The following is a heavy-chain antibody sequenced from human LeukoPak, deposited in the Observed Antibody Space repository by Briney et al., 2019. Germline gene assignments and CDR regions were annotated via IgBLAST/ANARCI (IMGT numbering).Heavy chain of an antibody. J-gene: IGHJ4*02. V-gene: IGHV3-11*01. D-gene: IGHD4-17*01. CDR1: GFTFSDYY. CDR2: ISSSGSTI. Sequence: PGGSLRLSCAASGFTFSDYYMSWIRQAPGKGLEWVSYISSSGSTIYYADSVKGRFTISRDNAKNSLYLQMNSLRAEDTAVYYCASAVNYYGDYAVYWGQGTLVTVSS. CDR3: ASAVNYYGDYAVY.